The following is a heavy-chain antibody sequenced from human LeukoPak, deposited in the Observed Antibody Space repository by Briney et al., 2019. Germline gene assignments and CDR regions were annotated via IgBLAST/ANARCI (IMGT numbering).Heavy chain of an antibody. CDR2: IYYSGST. CDR1: GGSISSYY. V-gene: IGHV4-59*01. Sequence: SETLSLTXTVSGGSISSYYWSWIRQPPGKGLEWIGYIYYSGSTNYNPPLKSRVTISVDTSKNQFSLKLSSVTAADTAVYYCASGLYYYDSSGYRYWGQGTLVTVSS. CDR3: ASGLYYYDSSGYRY. J-gene: IGHJ4*02. D-gene: IGHD3-22*01.